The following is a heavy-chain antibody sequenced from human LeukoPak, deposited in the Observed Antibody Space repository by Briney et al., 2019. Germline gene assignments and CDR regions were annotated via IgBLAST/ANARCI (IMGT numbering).Heavy chain of an antibody. V-gene: IGHV4-59*01. CDR3: ARCPKGVYYYYMDV. CDR1: GGSINNYY. J-gene: IGHJ6*03. CDR2: TSYSGNT. Sequence: SETLSLTCTVSGGSINNYYWSWIRQPPGKGLEWIGYTSYSGNTDYNPSLKSRVTILVDTSKNQSSLKLTSVTAADTAVYYCARCPKGVYYYYMDVWGKGTTVTVSS.